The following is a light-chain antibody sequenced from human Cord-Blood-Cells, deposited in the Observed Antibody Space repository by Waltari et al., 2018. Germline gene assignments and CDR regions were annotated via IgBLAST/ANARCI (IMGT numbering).Light chain of an antibody. Sequence: QSALTQPASVSGSPGQSLTISCTGTSSDVGGYNYVSWYQQHPGKAPKLMIYEVSHRPSGFSNRFSGSKSGNTASLTISGLQAEDEADYYCSSYTSSSTLVFGTGTKVTVL. V-gene: IGLV2-14*01. CDR3: SSYTSSSTLV. J-gene: IGLJ1*01. CDR1: SSDVGGYNY. CDR2: EVS.